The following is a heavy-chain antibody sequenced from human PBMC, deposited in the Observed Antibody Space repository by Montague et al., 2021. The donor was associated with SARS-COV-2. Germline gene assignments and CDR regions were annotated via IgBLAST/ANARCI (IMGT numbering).Heavy chain of an antibody. Sequence: TLSLTCTVSGGSISDGGYSWTWIRQHTGKGLEWNGYVSYSGSTIYNLSLKSRITISVDTSKNQLSLKLSSVTAADTSVYYCAREGGRIQLWLRGDDAFDIWGQGTVVTVSS. CDR1: GGSISDGGYS. V-gene: IGHV4-31*03. D-gene: IGHD5-18*01. J-gene: IGHJ3*02. CDR3: AREGGRIQLWLRGDDAFDI. CDR2: VSYSGST.